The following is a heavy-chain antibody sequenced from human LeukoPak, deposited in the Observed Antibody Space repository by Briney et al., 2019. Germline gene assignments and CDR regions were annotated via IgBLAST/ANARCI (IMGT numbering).Heavy chain of an antibody. Sequence: GGSLRLSCAASGFTFSSYSMNWVRQAPGKGMEWVSSISSSSSSIYYADSVKGRFTISRDNAKNSLYLQMNSLRAEDTAVYYCARDGVGATIFNNWFDPWGQGTLVTVSS. D-gene: IGHD3-3*01. J-gene: IGHJ5*02. CDR2: ISSSSSSI. V-gene: IGHV3-21*01. CDR3: ARDGVGATIFNNWFDP. CDR1: GFTFSSYS.